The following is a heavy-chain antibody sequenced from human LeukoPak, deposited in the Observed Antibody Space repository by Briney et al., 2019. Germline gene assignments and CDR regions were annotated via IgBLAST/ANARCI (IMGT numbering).Heavy chain of an antibody. CDR1: GFTVSSNY. D-gene: IGHD5-18*01. CDR3: ARGSAMVTGNDY. V-gene: IGHV3-66*01. CDR2: IYIGGST. Sequence: GGSLRLSCAASGFTVSSNYMSWVRQAPGKGLEWVSVIYIGGSTYYADSVKGRFTISRDNSKNTLYLQMNSLRAEDTAVYYCARGSAMVTGNDYWGQGTLVTVSS. J-gene: IGHJ4*02.